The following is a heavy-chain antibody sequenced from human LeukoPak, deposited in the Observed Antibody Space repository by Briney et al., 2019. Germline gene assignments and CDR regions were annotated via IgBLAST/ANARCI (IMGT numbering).Heavy chain of an antibody. V-gene: IGHV3-30*02. CDR1: GFTFSSYG. D-gene: IGHD6-13*01. J-gene: IGHJ6*03. CDR2: IRYDGSNK. CDR3: ANRAAAKDYYYYMDV. Sequence: GGSLRLSCAASGFTFSSYGMHWVRQAPGKGLEWVAFIRYDGSNKYYADSVKGRFTISRDNSKNTLYLQMNSLRAEDTAVYYCANRAAAKDYYYYMDVWGKGTTVTVSS.